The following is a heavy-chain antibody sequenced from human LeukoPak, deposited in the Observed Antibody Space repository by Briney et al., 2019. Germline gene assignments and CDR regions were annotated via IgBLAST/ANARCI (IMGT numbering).Heavy chain of an antibody. CDR2: IYYSGST. J-gene: IGHJ6*02. D-gene: IGHD2-2*01. CDR1: GGSISSSY. V-gene: IGHV4-30-4*08. Sequence: SETLSLTCTVSGGSISSSYWSWIRQPPGKGLEWIGYIYYSGSTYYNPSLKSRVTISVDTSKNQFSLKLSSVTAADTAVYYCARERLTTSWATGYYYYYYGMDVWGQGTTVTVSS. CDR3: ARERLTTSWATGYYYYYYGMDV.